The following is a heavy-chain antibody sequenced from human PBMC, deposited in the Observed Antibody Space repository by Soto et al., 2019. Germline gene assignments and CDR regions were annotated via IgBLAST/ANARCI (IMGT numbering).Heavy chain of an antibody. J-gene: IGHJ5*02. CDR2: IYYSGST. CDR3: ARHYSSGSRNWFGR. CDR1: GGSINSSSYF. Sequence: SQSLSLTCSVSGGSINSSSYFWGWVRQPSGKRMEWIGSIYYSGSTYYSPSLRSRVTISVDTSKNQFSLKLSSVTAADTAVFYCARHYSSGSRNWFGRWGQGTRVTV. D-gene: IGHD6-19*01. V-gene: IGHV4-39*01.